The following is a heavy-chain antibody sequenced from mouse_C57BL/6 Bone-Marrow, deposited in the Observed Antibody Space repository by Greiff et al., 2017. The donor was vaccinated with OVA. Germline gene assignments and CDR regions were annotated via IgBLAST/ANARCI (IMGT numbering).Heavy chain of an antibody. CDR1: GFPFNTYA. D-gene: IGHD1-1*01. Sequence: EVQLVESGGGLVQPKGSLKLSCAASGFPFNTYAMHWVRQAPGKGLEWVARIRSKSSNYATYYADSVKDRFTISRDDSQSMLYLQMNNLKTEDTAMYYCVRGGIYYYGSSRYYAMDYWGQGTSVTVSS. CDR3: VRGGIYYYGSSRYYAMDY. CDR2: IRSKSSNYAT. V-gene: IGHV10-3*01. J-gene: IGHJ4*01.